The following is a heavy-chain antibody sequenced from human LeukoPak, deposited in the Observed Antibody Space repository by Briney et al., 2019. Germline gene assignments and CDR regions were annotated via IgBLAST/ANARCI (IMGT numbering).Heavy chain of an antibody. CDR2: VTWNSGSI. CDR3: AKDICSSTSCGNDY. V-gene: IGHV3-9*01. CDR1: GFTFDDYA. D-gene: IGHD2-2*01. J-gene: IGHJ4*02. Sequence: GGSLRLSCAASGFTFDDYAMHWVRQAPGKGLEWVSGVTWNSGSIDYADSVKGRFTISRDNAKNSLYLQMDSLRPEDTASYYCAKDICSSTSCGNDYWGQGTLVTVSS.